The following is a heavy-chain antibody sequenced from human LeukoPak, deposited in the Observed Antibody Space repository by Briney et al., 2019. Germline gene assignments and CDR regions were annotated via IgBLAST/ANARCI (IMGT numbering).Heavy chain of an antibody. CDR3: ARRGGSNGWGAFDI. D-gene: IGHD6-19*01. Sequence: GGSLRLSCVGSGFTFRNHAMNWVRLAPGKGLEWISTSGGGGRDTYYGDSVKGRFTISRNNSKNILYLQMNSLSGADTALYYCARRGGSNGWGAFDIWGQGTMVTVSS. CDR1: GFTFRNHA. V-gene: IGHV3-23*01. J-gene: IGHJ3*02. CDR2: SGGGGRDT.